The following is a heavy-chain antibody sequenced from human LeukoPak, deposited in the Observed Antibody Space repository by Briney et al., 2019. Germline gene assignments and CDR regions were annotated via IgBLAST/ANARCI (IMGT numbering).Heavy chain of an antibody. V-gene: IGHV3-15*01. J-gene: IGHJ4*02. D-gene: IGHD1-26*01. CDR3: TTDIVGTIIVGIDY. CDR1: GFNFTDAR. Sequence: GGSLRLSCAASGFNFTDARMSWVRQAPGKGLGWVGRINSKIDGGTTHYAAPVKGRFTISRDDSKNTVHLQMNSLKTEDSALYYCTTDIVGTIIVGIDYWGQGTLVTVSS. CDR2: INSKIDGGTT.